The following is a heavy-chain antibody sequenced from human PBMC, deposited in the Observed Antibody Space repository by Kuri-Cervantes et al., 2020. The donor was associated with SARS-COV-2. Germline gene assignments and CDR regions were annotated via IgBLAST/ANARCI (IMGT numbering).Heavy chain of an antibody. V-gene: IGHV4-34*01. CDR2: INHSGST. J-gene: IGHJ5*02. CDR1: SGSFSGYY. D-gene: IGHD5-18*01. Sequence: SETLSLTCAVYSGSFSGYYWSWIRQPPGKGLEWIGEINHSGSTNYNPSLKSRVTISVDTSKNQFSLKLSSVTAADTAVYYCARHRYSYGTPDWFDPWCQGTLVTVSS. CDR3: ARHRYSYGTPDWFDP.